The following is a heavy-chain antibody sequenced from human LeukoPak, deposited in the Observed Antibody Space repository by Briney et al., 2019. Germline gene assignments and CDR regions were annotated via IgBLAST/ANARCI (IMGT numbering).Heavy chain of an antibody. CDR1: EYTFTSYD. CDR2: MNPNSGNT. V-gene: IGHV1-8*01. Sequence: ASVKVSCKASEYTFTSYDINWVRQATGQGLEWMGWMNPNSGNTSYAQKFQGRVTMTRNTSISTAYMELSSLRSEDTAVYYCATLIQLLVFWGQGTLVTVSS. CDR3: ATLIQLLVF. J-gene: IGHJ4*02. D-gene: IGHD5-18*01.